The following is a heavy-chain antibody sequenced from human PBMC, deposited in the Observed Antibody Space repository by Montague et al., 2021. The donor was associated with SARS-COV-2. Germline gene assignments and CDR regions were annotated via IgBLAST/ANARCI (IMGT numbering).Heavy chain of an antibody. D-gene: IGHD1-1*01. Sequence: SETLSLTCTVSSVSISTAIYYWCLIRQPPGKRPEWIGGSRYGGTSYYNPSLKSRVTISIGTSKNQCSLKMTAVTAADTAVYFCARQDIQLTFDFWGRGTLVTVSA. J-gene: IGHJ2*01. CDR2: SRYGGTS. CDR3: ARQDIQLTFDF. CDR1: SVSISTAIYY. V-gene: IGHV4-39*01.